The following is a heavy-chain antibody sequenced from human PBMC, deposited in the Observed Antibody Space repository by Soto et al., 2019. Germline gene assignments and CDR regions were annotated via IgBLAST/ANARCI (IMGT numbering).Heavy chain of an antibody. V-gene: IGHV3-53*04. J-gene: IGHJ5*02. Sequence: EVQLVESGGGLVQPGVSLRRSCAASGFTVGSNYMSWVRQAPGKGLEWVSVIYSGGSTYYADSVKGRFTISRHNSKNTLYLQMNSLRAEDTAVYYCARGRDCGGDCPNWFDPWGQGTLVTVSS. CDR3: ARGRDCGGDCPNWFDP. CDR2: IYSGGST. D-gene: IGHD2-21*02. CDR1: GFTVGSNY.